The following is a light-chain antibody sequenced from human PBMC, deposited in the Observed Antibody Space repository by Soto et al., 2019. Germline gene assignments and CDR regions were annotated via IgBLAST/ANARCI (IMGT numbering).Light chain of an antibody. V-gene: IGLV2-23*02. CDR2: VVS. CDR1: SSDVGNYNL. J-gene: IGLJ1*01. Sequence: QSALTQPASVSGSPGQSITISCTGTSSDVGNYNLVSWYQQHPGKAPKLMIYVVSKRPSGVSNRFSGSKSGNTASLTISGLQAEDEADYSCCSYAGSSTYVFGSGTKLTGL. CDR3: CSYAGSSTYV.